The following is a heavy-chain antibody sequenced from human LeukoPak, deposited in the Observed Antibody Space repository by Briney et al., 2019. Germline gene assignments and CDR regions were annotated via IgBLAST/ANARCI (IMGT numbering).Heavy chain of an antibody. V-gene: IGHV4-39*07. J-gene: IGHJ4*02. D-gene: IGHD4-17*01. CDR1: GGSISSSSYY. Sequence: SETLSLTCTVSGGSISSSSYYWGWIRQPPGKGLEWIGEINHSGSTNYNPSLKSRVTISVDTSKNQFSLKLSSVTAADTAVYYCARGHYGDYRIDYWGQGTLVTVSS. CDR2: INHSGST. CDR3: ARGHYGDYRIDY.